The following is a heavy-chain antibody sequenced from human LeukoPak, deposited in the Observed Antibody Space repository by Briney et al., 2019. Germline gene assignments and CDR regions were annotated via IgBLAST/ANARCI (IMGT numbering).Heavy chain of an antibody. CDR1: GGSISSYY. J-gene: IGHJ4*02. CDR2: IYYSGST. CDR3: ARFNHICSGGSCYFDY. Sequence: PSETLSLTCTVSGGSISSYYWSWIRQPPGKGLEWIGYIYYSGSTNYNPSLKSRVTISVDTSKNQFSLKLSSVTAADTAVYYCARFNHICSGGSCYFDYWGQGTLVTVSS. D-gene: IGHD2-15*01. V-gene: IGHV4-59*01.